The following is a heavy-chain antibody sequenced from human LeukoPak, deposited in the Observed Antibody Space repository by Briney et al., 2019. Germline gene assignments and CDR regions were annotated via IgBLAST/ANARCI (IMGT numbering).Heavy chain of an antibody. CDR2: IYYSGST. V-gene: IGHV4-59*01. J-gene: IGHJ5*02. Sequence: SETLSLTCTVSGGSISSYYWSWIRQPPGKGLEWIGYIYYSGSTNYNPSLKSRVTISVDTSKNQFSLKLSSVTAADTAVYYCARGQSRGVRGVIISRYWFDPWGQGTLVTVSS. D-gene: IGHD3-10*01. CDR1: GGSISSYY. CDR3: ARGQSRGVRGVIISRYWFDP.